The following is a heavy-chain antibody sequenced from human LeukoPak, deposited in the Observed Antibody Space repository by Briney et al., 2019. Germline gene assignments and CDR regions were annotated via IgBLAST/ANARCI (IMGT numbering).Heavy chain of an antibody. V-gene: IGHV3-15*01. J-gene: IGHJ4*02. CDR3: TKGGVAAYFDS. Sequence: GGSLRLSCAASGSTFSSYAMHWVRQVPGKGLEWVGRIKSKTDVGTTDYAAPVKGRFTLSRDDSKNTLYLQMNSLETEDTAVYYCTKGGVAAYFDSWGQGTLVAVSS. CDR2: IKSKTDVGTT. D-gene: IGHD6-13*01. CDR1: GSTFSSYA.